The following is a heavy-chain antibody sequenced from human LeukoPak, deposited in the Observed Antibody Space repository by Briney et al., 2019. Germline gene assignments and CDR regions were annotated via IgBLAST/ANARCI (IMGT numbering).Heavy chain of an antibody. Sequence: GGSLRLSCAASGFTFSSYSINWVRQAPGKGLEWVSSINSSSSYIYYADSVKGRFTISRDHAKNSLYLQMNRLRAEDTAVYYCARSTGIAAAGSDYWGQGTLVTVSS. J-gene: IGHJ4*02. D-gene: IGHD6-13*01. V-gene: IGHV3-21*06. CDR1: GFTFSSYS. CDR3: ARSTGIAAAGSDY. CDR2: INSSSSYI.